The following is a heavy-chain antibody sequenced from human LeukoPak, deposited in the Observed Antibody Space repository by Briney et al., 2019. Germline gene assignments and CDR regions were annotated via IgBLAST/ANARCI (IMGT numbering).Heavy chain of an antibody. CDR2: ISSSSSTI. J-gene: IGHJ4*02. D-gene: IGHD6-13*01. CDR3: ATERDSSWTFDS. V-gene: IGHV3-48*01. Sequence: GGSLRLSCAASGFTFSSYSINWVRQAPGKGLEWISYISSSSSTIFYADSVKGRFTISRDNAKNLVYLQMNSLRAEDTAVYYCATERDSSWTFDSWGQGTLVTVSS. CDR1: GFTFSSYS.